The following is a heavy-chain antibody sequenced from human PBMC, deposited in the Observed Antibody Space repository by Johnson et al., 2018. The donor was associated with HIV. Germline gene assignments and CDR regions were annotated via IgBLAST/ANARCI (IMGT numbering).Heavy chain of an antibody. V-gene: IGHV3-53*01. CDR1: GFTVSSNY. D-gene: IGHD3-16*01. Sequence: VQLVESGGGLVQPGGSLRLSCAASGFTVSSNYMSWVRQAPEMGLVWVSIVYSGGNTYYADSVRGRFTISRDHAKNTVYLQMNSLRAEDTAVYYCASGGATAFDIWGQGTVVTVSS. CDR3: ASGGATAFDI. J-gene: IGHJ3*02. CDR2: VYSGGNT.